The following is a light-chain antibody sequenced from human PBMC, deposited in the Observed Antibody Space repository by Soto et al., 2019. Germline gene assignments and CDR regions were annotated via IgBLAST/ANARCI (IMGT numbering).Light chain of an antibody. CDR1: QSVTTR. J-gene: IGKJ5*01. Sequence: MVLTQSPVTLSLSPGERVTLSCRASQSVTTRLAWYQHKPGQAPTLLMSGASNRASGVPVRFSGSGSGTDFTLTITRLEPEDFALYYCQQYGVSPITFGLGARLEI. V-gene: IGKV3-20*01. CDR3: QQYGVSPIT. CDR2: GAS.